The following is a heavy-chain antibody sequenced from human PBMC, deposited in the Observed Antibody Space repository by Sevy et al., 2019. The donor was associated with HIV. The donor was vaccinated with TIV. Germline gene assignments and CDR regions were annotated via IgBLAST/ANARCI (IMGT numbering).Heavy chain of an antibody. CDR3: AKDLAGPGRRYFDF. CDR2: IRYDGCDK. CDR1: GFTFSNFG. Sequence: GGSLRLSCTASGFTFSNFGMHWVRQVPGKGLEWVTFIRYDGCDKYYAASVKGRFTISRDDSKNTLYLQMDSLRPEDTAIYYCAKDLAGPGRRYFDFWGQGALVTVSS. V-gene: IGHV3-30*02. D-gene: IGHD6-13*01. J-gene: IGHJ4*02.